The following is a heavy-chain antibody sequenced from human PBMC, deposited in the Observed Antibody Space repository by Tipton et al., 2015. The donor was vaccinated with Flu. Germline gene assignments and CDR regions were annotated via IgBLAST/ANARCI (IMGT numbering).Heavy chain of an antibody. D-gene: IGHD3-16*01. J-gene: IGHJ5*02. CDR3: ARVDVEEVTAMGFDP. CDR2: FYSGGST. Sequence: LRLSCTVSGASISNSRYYWGWVRQPPGKGLQWIGSFYSGGSTYYNPSLKSRVTISGDTSKNQFPLNLTSVTAADTAVFYCARVDVEEVTAMGFDPWGQGTLVTVSS. CDR1: GASISNSRYY. V-gene: IGHV4-39*06.